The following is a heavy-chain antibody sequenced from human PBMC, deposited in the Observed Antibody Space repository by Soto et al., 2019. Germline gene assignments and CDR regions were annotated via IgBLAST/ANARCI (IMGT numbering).Heavy chain of an antibody. V-gene: IGHV3-11*01. Sequence: WGSLRLSCAASGFTFSDYYMSWIRQAPGKGLEWVSYISSSGSTIYYADSVKGRFTISRDNAKNSLYLQMNSLRAEDTAVYYCARVLSGAYWYFDLWGRGTLVTVSS. CDR2: ISSSGSTI. CDR3: ARVLSGAYWYFDL. D-gene: IGHD3-9*01. CDR1: GFTFSDYY. J-gene: IGHJ2*01.